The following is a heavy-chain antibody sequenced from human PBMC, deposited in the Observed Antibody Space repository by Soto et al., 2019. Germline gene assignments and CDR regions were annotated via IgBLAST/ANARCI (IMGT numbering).Heavy chain of an antibody. J-gene: IGHJ4*02. CDR3: ASRTVTTTGGFAY. D-gene: IGHD4-17*01. V-gene: IGHV4-34*01. CDR1: GGSFSGYY. Sequence: SETLSLTCAVYGGSFSGYYWSWIRQPPGKGLEWIGEINHSGSTNYNPSLKSRVTISVDTSKNQFSLKLSSVTAADTAVYYCASRTVTTTGGFAYWGQETRVTVPS. CDR2: INHSGST.